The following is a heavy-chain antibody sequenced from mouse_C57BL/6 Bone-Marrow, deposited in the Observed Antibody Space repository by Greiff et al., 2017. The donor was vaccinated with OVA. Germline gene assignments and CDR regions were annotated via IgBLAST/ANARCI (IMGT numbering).Heavy chain of an antibody. CDR1: GYTFTDYN. Sequence: EVKLMESGPELVKPGASVKMSCKASGYTFTDYNMHWVKQSHGKSLEWIGYINPNNGGTSYNQKFKGKATLTVNKSSSTAYMELRSLTSEDSAVYYCARGRYYASFAYWGQGTLVTVSA. CDR2: INPNNGGT. J-gene: IGHJ3*01. CDR3: ARGRYYASFAY. D-gene: IGHD1-1*01. V-gene: IGHV1-22*01.